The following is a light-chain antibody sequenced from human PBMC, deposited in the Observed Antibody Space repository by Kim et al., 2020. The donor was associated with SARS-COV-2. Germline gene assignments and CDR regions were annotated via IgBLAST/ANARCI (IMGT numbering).Light chain of an antibody. CDR3: QHSWT. V-gene: IGKV1-39*01. CDR2: AAS. CDR1: QSISSY. J-gene: IGKJ1*01. Sequence: SSLSASVWDMVTITCRASQSISSYLNWYQQKPGKAPNLLIYAASTLQSGVPSRFSGSGYGTDFTLTISSLQPEDFASYYCQHSWTFGQGTKVDIK.